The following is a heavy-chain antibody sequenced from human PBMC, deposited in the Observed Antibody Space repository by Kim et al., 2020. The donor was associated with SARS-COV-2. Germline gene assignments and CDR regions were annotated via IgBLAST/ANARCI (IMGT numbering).Heavy chain of an antibody. Sequence: GGSLRLSCAASGFPFSSYAMNWVRQAPGKGLEWVALISYDASNIYYADSVKGRFTISRDNSKNTLYLQMNSLRAGDTAVYYCARGRRWLQLDFDSWGQGTLVTVSS. CDR1: GFPFSSYA. CDR3: ARGRRWLQLDFDS. CDR2: ISYDASNI. J-gene: IGHJ4*02. V-gene: IGHV3-30*04. D-gene: IGHD1-1*01.